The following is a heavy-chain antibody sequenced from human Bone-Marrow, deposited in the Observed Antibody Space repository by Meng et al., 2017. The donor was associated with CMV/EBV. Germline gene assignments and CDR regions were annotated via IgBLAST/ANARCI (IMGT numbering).Heavy chain of an antibody. D-gene: IGHD6-19*01. J-gene: IGHJ4*02. V-gene: IGHV3-21*01. CDR2: ISSSSSYI. Sequence: GGSLRLSCAASGFTFSSYSMNWVRQAPGKGLEWVSSISSSSSYIYYADSVKGRFTISRDNAKNSLYLQMNSLRAEDTAVYYCARPWYSSGWIDYWGQGKLVTVSS. CDR1: GFTFSSYS. CDR3: ARPWYSSGWIDY.